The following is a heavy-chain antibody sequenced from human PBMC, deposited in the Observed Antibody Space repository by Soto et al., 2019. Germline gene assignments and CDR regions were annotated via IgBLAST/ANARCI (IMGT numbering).Heavy chain of an antibody. V-gene: IGHV1-69*06. Sequence: SVKVSCKTSGGTFNSYLIDWVRQAPGQGLEWMGGIIPAFGTAKYAQKFQGRVTITADKSTTTAYMELRTLTSEDTAVYYCARGLDQPPVGLYFDTWRRGTRVTVAS. J-gene: IGHJ4*02. CDR3: ARGLDQPPVGLYFDT. CDR1: GGTFNSYL. CDR2: IIPAFGTA. D-gene: IGHD2-2*01.